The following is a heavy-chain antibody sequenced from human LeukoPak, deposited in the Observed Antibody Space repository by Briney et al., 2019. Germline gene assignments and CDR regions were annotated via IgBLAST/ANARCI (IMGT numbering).Heavy chain of an antibody. CDR2: IYSGGST. V-gene: IGHV3-53*04. Sequence: PGGSLRLSCAASGFTFSSNYMSWVRQAPGKGLEWVSVIYSGGSTYYADSVKGRFAISRHNSKNTLYLQMNSLRAEDTAVYYCARSSITIFAYWGQGTLVTVSS. CDR3: ARSSITIFAY. J-gene: IGHJ4*02. D-gene: IGHD3-3*01. CDR1: GFTFSSNY.